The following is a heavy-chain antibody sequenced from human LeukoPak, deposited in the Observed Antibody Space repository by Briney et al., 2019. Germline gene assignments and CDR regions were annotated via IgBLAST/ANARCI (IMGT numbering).Heavy chain of an antibody. J-gene: IGHJ4*02. CDR3: ARVHDSSGYYPFDY. CDR2: ISPTGSTT. CDR1: GFSFSGHW. V-gene: IGHV3-74*01. Sequence: GGSLRLSCTASGFSFSGHWMHWARQLPGKGLVWVSRISPTGSTTSYADSVKGRFTVSRDNAKNTLYLQVNNLRAEDTAVYYCARVHDSSGYYPFDYWGQGTLVTVYS. D-gene: IGHD3-22*01.